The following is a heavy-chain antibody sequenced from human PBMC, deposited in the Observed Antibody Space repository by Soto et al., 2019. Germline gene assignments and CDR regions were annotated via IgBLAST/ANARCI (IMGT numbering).Heavy chain of an antibody. CDR2: IIPIFGTA. CDR3: ALRDSSGYVDY. CDR1: GYTFTSYG. Sequence: SVKVSCKASGYTFTSYGISWVRQAPGQGLEWMGGIIPIFGTANYAQKFQGRVTITADESTSTAYMELSSLRSEDTAVYYCALRDSSGYVDYWGQGTLVTVSS. V-gene: IGHV1-69*13. J-gene: IGHJ4*02. D-gene: IGHD3-22*01.